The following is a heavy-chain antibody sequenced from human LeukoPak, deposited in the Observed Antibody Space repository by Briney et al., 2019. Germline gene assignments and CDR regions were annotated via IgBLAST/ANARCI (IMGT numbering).Heavy chain of an antibody. D-gene: IGHD5-24*01. Sequence: PGRSLRLSCAASGFTFDDYAMHWVRQAPGKGLEWVSGISWNSGSIGYADSVKGRFTISRDNAKNSLYLQMNSLRAEDTAWYYCASLDGAFDIWGQGTMVTVSS. CDR1: GFTFDDYA. CDR3: ASLDGAFDI. J-gene: IGHJ3*02. V-gene: IGHV3-9*01. CDR2: ISWNSGSI.